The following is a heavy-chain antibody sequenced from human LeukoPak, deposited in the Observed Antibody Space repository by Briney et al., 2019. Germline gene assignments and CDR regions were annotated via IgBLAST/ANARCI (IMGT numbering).Heavy chain of an antibody. CDR3: ATPTAGTWHFDY. D-gene: IGHD1-1*01. Sequence: GGSLRLSCAASGFTFSSYWMTWVRQAPGQGLEWLANIKQDASERYYVDSVKGRFTISRDNAKNSLYLQMNSLRAEDTAVYYCATPTAGTWHFDYWGQGTLVTVSS. J-gene: IGHJ4*02. V-gene: IGHV3-7*01. CDR2: IKQDASER. CDR1: GFTFSSYW.